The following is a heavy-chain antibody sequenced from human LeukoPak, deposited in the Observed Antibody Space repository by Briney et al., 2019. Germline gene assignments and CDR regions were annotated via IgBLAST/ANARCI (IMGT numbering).Heavy chain of an antibody. CDR2: ILHSENT. D-gene: IGHD2-21*01. Sequence: SETLSLTCTVSGGSTSSYYWSWIRQPPGKGLEWIGYILHSENTNYNLSLKSRVTMSVDTSRNQFSLNLNSVTAADTAVYYCARGKLFDAFDTWGQGTMVTVSS. CDR3: ARGKLFDAFDT. J-gene: IGHJ3*02. V-gene: IGHV4-59*01. CDR1: GGSTSSYY.